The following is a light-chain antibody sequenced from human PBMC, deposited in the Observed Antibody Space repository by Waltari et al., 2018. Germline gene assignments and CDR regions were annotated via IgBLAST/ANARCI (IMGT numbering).Light chain of an antibody. J-gene: IGKJ4*01. Sequence: DTVLTQSPVTLSFSPGETATLSCRASQSVSSFLAWYQQKPGKSPRLLIYDASPRATGIPSRFSGTGSGTDFTLTIDHLEPEDFAVYYCQQRAHWPLTFGGGTKVEIK. CDR1: QSVSSF. CDR2: DAS. V-gene: IGKV3-11*01. CDR3: QQRAHWPLT.